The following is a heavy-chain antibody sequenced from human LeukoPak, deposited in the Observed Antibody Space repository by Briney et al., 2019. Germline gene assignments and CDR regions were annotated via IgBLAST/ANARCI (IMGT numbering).Heavy chain of an antibody. V-gene: IGHV3-15*01. Sequence: GGSLRLSCAASGFTFSSYWMSWVRQAPGKGLEWVGRIKSKTDGGTTDYAAPVKGRFTISRDDSKNTLYLQMNSLKTEDTAVYYCTSTTGRRRFDPWGQGTLVTVSS. CDR1: GFTFSSYW. J-gene: IGHJ5*02. CDR3: TSTTGRRRFDP. CDR2: IKSKTDGGTT. D-gene: IGHD1-14*01.